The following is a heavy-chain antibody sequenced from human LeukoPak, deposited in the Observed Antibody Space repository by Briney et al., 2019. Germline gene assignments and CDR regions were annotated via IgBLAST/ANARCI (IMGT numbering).Heavy chain of an antibody. D-gene: IGHD5-18*01. CDR1: GGTFISYA. Sequence: SVKVSCKASGGTFISYAISWVRQAPGQGLEWMGRIIPILGIANYAQKFQGRVTITADKSTSTAYMELSSLRSEDTAVYYCARSDTAMVLFDYWGQGTLVTVSS. J-gene: IGHJ4*02. CDR2: IIPILGIA. CDR3: ARSDTAMVLFDY. V-gene: IGHV1-69*04.